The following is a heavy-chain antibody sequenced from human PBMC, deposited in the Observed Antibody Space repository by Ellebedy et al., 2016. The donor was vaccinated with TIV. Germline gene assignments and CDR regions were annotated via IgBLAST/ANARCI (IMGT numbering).Heavy chain of an antibody. Sequence: SQTLSLTCXVYGGSFSGYYWSWIRQPPGKGLEWIGEINHSGSTNYNPSLKSRVTISVDTSKNQFSLKLSSVTAADTAVYYCARGRGMGVFGYWGQGTLVTVSS. J-gene: IGHJ4*02. V-gene: IGHV4-34*01. CDR3: ARGRGMGVFGY. D-gene: IGHD1-26*01. CDR2: INHSGST. CDR1: GGSFSGYY.